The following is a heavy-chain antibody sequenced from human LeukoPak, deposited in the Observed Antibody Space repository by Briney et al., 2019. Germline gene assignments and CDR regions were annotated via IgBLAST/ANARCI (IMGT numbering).Heavy chain of an antibody. D-gene: IGHD2-2*01. J-gene: IGHJ4*02. CDR1: GFTFSSYS. CDR2: ISSSSSYI. V-gene: IGHV3-21*01. CDR3: ARDEDIVVVPAGPIDY. Sequence: GGSLRLSCAASGFTFSSYSMNWVRQAPGKGLEWVSSISSSSSYIYYADSVKGRFTISRDNAKNSLYLQMNGLRAEDTAVYYCARDEDIVVVPAGPIDYWGQGTLVTVSS.